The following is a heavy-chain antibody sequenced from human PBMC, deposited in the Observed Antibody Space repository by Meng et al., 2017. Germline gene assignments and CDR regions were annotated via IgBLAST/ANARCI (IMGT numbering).Heavy chain of an antibody. CDR3: ARGSAHIAVASSWFDP. CDR1: GGAFSGYY. D-gene: IGHD6-19*01. V-gene: IGHV4-34*01. Sequence: QLNQWGPGMLKPSETLSRTCAVYGGAFSGYYWSWLRQPPGKGLEWIGEINHSGSTNYNPSLKSRVTISVDTSKNQFSLKLSSVTAADTAVYYCARGSAHIAVASSWFDPWGQGTLVTVSS. J-gene: IGHJ5*02. CDR2: INHSGST.